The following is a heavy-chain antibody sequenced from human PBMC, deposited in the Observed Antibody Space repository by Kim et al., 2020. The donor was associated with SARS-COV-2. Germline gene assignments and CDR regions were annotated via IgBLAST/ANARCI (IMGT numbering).Heavy chain of an antibody. D-gene: IGHD2-21*01. CDR1: GIIFSNAW. CDR2: IKSKSDGGTT. CDR3: TTDVDEGFDY. J-gene: IGHJ4*02. V-gene: IGHV3-15*01. Sequence: GGSLRLSCAASGIIFSNAWMSWVRQAPGKGLEWVGRIKSKSDGGTTDYAAPVKGRFTISRDDSKNTLYLQMNTLKTEDTAVYYCTTDVDEGFDYWGQGTLVTVSS.